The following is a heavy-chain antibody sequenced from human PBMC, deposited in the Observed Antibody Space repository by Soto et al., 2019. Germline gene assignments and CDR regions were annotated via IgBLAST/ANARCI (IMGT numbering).Heavy chain of an antibody. CDR3: ASLEVYYDILTGYSTFDY. D-gene: IGHD3-9*01. CDR1: GFTFSSYW. V-gene: IGHV3-74*01. Sequence: EVQLVESGGGLVQPGGSLRLSCAASGFTFSSYWMHWVRQAPGKGLVWVSRINSDGSSTSYADSVKGRFTISRDNAKNTLYLQMNSLRAEATAVYYCASLEVYYDILTGYSTFDYWGQGTLVTVSS. CDR2: INSDGSST. J-gene: IGHJ4*02.